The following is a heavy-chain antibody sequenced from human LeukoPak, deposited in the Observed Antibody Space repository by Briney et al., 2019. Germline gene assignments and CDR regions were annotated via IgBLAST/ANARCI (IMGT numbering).Heavy chain of an antibody. CDR1: GYTFTGYY. V-gene: IGHV1-2*02. D-gene: IGHD2-2*01. J-gene: IGHJ6*02. CDR2: INPNSGVT. Sequence: ATVKVSCKASGYTFTGYYMHWVRQAPGQGLEWMGWINPNSGVTYYEQNFQGRVTMTRDTSISTAYMELSRLRSDDTALYYCATCSSTSCYPYYYGMDVWGQGTTVTVSS. CDR3: ATCSSTSCYPYYYGMDV.